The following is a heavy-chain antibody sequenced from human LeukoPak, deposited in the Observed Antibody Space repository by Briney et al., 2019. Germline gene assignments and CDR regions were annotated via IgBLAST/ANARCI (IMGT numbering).Heavy chain of an antibody. D-gene: IGHD6-13*01. V-gene: IGHV3-30*03. CDR2: ISYDGSNK. CDR3: ATDLAAAGTRADY. J-gene: IGHJ4*02. CDR1: GFTFSSYG. Sequence: GGSLRLSCAASGFTFSSYGMHWVRQAPGKGLEWVAVISYDGSNKYYADSVKGRFTISRDNSKNTLYLQMNSLRAEDTAVYYCATDLAAAGTRADYWGQGTLVTVSS.